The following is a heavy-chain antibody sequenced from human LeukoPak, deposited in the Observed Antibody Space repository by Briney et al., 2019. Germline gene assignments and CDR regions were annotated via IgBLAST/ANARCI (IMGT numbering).Heavy chain of an antibody. CDR3: ARPFSAEHAFDI. V-gene: IGHV3-21*01. CDR1: GFTFSSYS. CDR2: ISSSSSYI. Sequence: PGGSLRLSCAASGFTFSSYSMNWVRQAPGKGLEWVSSISSSSSYIYYADSVKGRFTISRDNAKNSLYLQMNSLRAEDTAVYYCARPFSAEHAFDIWGQGTMVTVSS. D-gene: IGHD3-10*01. J-gene: IGHJ3*02.